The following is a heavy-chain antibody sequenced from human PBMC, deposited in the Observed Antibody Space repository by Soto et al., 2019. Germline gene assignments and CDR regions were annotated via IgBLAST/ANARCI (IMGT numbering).Heavy chain of an antibody. CDR1: GFTFDDYA. D-gene: IGHD3-9*01. CDR2: ISWNSGSI. V-gene: IGHV3-9*01. Sequence: PGGSLRLSCAASGFTFDDYAMHWVRQAPGKGLEWVSGISWNSGSIGYADSVKGRFIISRDNAKNSLYLQMNSLRAEDTALYYCAKGRHFDWLLPRFDYWGQGTLVTVSS. J-gene: IGHJ4*02. CDR3: AKGRHFDWLLPRFDY.